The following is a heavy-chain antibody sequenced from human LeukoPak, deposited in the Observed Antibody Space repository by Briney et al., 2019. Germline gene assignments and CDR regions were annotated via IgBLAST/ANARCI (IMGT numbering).Heavy chain of an antibody. J-gene: IGHJ4*02. V-gene: IGHV4-61*02. D-gene: IGHD3-3*01. CDR3: ARGITIFGVVTGNYFDY. CDR2: IYTSGST. CDR1: GGSISSGSYY. Sequence: PSETLSLTCTVSGGSISSGSYYWSWIRQPAGKGLEWIGRIYTSGSTNYNPSLKSRVTISVDTSKNQFSLKLSSVTAADTAVYYCARGITIFGVVTGNYFDYWGQGTLVTVSS.